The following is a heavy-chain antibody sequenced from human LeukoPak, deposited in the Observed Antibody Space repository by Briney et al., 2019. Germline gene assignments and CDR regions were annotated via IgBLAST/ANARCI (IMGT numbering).Heavy chain of an antibody. D-gene: IGHD5-18*01. CDR2: INWSGGST. V-gene: IGHV3-20*04. CDR1: GFTFDDYG. Sequence: PGGSLRLSCAASGFTFDDYGMSWVRQAPGKGLEWVSGINWSGGSTGYADSVKGRFTISRDNAKNSLYLQMNSLRAEDTALYYCARALRRYGYDYPSPDYWGQGTLVTVSS. J-gene: IGHJ4*02. CDR3: ARALRRYGYDYPSPDY.